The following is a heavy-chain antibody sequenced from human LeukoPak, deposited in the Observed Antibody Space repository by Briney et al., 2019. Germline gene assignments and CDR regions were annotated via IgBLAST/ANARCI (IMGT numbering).Heavy chain of an antibody. CDR1: GFPFSSYS. Sequence: GGSLRLSCAASGFPFSSYSMNWVRQAPGKGLEWVSYIISSSSTIYYADSVKGRFTISRDNAKNSLYLQMNSLRAEDTAVYYCARGYCSSTSCYWYFDLWGRGTLVTVSS. CDR2: IISSSSTI. J-gene: IGHJ2*01. V-gene: IGHV3-48*04. D-gene: IGHD2-2*01. CDR3: ARGYCSSTSCYWYFDL.